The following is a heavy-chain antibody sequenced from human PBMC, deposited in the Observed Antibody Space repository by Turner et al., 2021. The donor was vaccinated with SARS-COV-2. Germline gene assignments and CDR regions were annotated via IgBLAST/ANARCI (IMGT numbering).Heavy chain of an antibody. CDR3: ARDDLDPDYGFHFDY. D-gene: IGHD4-17*01. CDR1: GFTFSSYG. J-gene: IGHJ4*02. CDR2: IWYDGSNK. V-gene: IGHV3-33*01. Sequence: GESGGGVVQPGRSLRPSCAASGFTFSSYGMHWVRQAPGKGLEWVAVIWYDGSNKYYADSVKGRFTISRDNSKNTLYLQMNSLRAEDTAVYYCARDDLDPDYGFHFDYWGQGTLVTVSS.